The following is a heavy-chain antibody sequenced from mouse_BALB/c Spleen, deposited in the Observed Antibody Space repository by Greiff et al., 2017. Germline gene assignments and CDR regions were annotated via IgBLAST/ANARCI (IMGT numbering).Heavy chain of an antibody. CDR3: ARDYGTYWYFDV. V-gene: IGHV2-9*02. D-gene: IGHD2-1*01. CDR2: IWAGGST. CDR1: GFSLTSYG. Sequence: VQLQQSGPGLVAPSQSLSITCTASGFSLTSYGVHWVRQQPGKGLEWLGVIWAGGSTNYNTALMSSLSTSKDNSKSQVFLKMNRLQTDDTAMYYGARDYGTYWYFDVWGAGTTVTVSS. J-gene: IGHJ1*01.